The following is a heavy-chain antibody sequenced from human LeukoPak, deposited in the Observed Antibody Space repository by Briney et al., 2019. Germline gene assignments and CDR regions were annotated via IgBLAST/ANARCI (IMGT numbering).Heavy chain of an antibody. D-gene: IGHD3-22*01. J-gene: IGHJ4*02. Sequence: SETLSLTCTVSGGSISSSSYYWGWIRQPPGKGLEWIGSIYYSGSTYYNPSLKSRVTISVDTSKNQFSLKLSSVTAADTAVYYCARVSSSGYSYYFDYWGQGTLVTVSS. CDR1: GGSISSSSYY. CDR2: IYYSGST. V-gene: IGHV4-39*07. CDR3: ARVSSSGYSYYFDY.